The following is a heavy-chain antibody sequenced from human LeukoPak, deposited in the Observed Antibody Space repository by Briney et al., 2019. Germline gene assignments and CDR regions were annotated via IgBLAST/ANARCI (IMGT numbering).Heavy chain of an antibody. CDR2: IIPIFGTA. D-gene: IGHD2-2*01. CDR3: ARGSGLVVPAALTFDP. J-gene: IGHJ5*02. Sequence: ASVKVSCKASGGTFSSYAISWVRQAPGQGLEWMGGIIPIFGTANYAQKFQGRVTITADESTSTAYMELSSLRSEDTAVYYCARGSGLVVPAALTFDPWGQGTLVTVSS. CDR1: GGTFSSYA. V-gene: IGHV1-69*13.